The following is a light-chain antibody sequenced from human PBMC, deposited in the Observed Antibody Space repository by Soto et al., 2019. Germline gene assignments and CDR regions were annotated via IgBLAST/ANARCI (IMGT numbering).Light chain of an antibody. CDR3: QQYGSSPLT. V-gene: IGKV3-20*01. CDR2: GAS. CDR1: QSVSSSY. J-gene: IGKJ4*01. Sequence: EIVLTQSPGTLSLSPGERATLSCRASQSVSSSYLAWYQQKPGQAPRLLIYGASSRATGIPDRFSGSGSGTDFTLTISRLEPEDFAVYYCQQYGSSPLTFRGGTKGEIK.